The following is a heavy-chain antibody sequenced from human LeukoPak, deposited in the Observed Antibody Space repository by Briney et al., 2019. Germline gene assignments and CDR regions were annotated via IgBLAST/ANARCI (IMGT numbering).Heavy chain of an antibody. CDR2: IYYSGST. CDR1: GGSISSYY. Sequence: SETLSLTCTVSGGSISSYYWSWIRQPPGKGLEWIGYIYYSGSTNYNPSLKSRVTISVDTSKNQFSLKLSSVTAADTAVYYCARVRAVADNYYYYYMDVWGKGTTVTVSS. J-gene: IGHJ6*03. D-gene: IGHD6-19*01. V-gene: IGHV4-59*01. CDR3: ARVRAVADNYYYYYMDV.